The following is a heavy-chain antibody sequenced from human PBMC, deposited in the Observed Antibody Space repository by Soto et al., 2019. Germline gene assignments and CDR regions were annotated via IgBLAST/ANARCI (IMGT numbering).Heavy chain of an antibody. J-gene: IGHJ6*02. CDR1: GGSFSGLF. Sequence: PSETLSLTCAIYGGSFSGLFWSWIRQPPGKGLEWIGEINQRGGTKYNPSLKSRVTISTDTSKNQFLLKVSSVTAADTAVYYYSRSGSNKLDYAMDVWGLGATLTVSS. CDR2: INQRGGT. V-gene: IGHV4-34*01. CDR3: SRSGSNKLDYAMDV. D-gene: IGHD3-10*01.